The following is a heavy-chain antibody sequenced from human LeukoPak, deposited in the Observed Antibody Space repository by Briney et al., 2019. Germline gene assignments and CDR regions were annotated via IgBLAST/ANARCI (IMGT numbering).Heavy chain of an antibody. J-gene: IGHJ4*02. Sequence: GASVKDSCKASGYTFTSYGISWVRQAPGQGLDWLGWISAYNGNTNYAQKLQGRVTMTTDTSTSTAYMELRSLRSDDTTVYYCARALRYSSGWCFDYWGQGTLVTVSS. V-gene: IGHV1-18*04. CDR3: ARALRYSSGWCFDY. CDR2: ISAYNGNT. D-gene: IGHD6-19*01. CDR1: GYTFTSYG.